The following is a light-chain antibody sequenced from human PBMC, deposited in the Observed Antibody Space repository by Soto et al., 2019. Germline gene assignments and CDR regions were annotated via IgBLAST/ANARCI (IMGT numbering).Light chain of an antibody. CDR1: QNINRY. Sequence: DIQMTQSPSSLSASVGDRGTISCRSSQNINRYLNWYQQKPGKAPKVLILVASSLESGVPSRFSGSGSGTDFTLTISSLQPEDFATYYCQQSYSSRLTFGGGTKVDI. J-gene: IGKJ4*01. CDR3: QQSYSSRLT. CDR2: VAS. V-gene: IGKV1-39*01.